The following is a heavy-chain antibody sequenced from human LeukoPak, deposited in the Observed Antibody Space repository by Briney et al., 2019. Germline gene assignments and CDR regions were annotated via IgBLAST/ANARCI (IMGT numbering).Heavy chain of an antibody. CDR2: ISPYNGDR. CDR3: ARDPSKIWEWLSSRFDY. CDR1: GYTFTNYG. J-gene: IGHJ4*02. Sequence: ASVKVSCKTSGYTFTNYGISWVRQAPGQGPEWMGWISPYNGDRKYAEMFQGRVTMTTDTSTNTAHMELRSLRSDDTAVYYCARDPSKIWEWLSSRFDYWGQGTLATVSS. D-gene: IGHD3-3*01. V-gene: IGHV1-18*01.